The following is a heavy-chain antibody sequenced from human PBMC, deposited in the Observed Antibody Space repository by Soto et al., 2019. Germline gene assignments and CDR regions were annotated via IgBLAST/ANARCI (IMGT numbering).Heavy chain of an antibody. J-gene: IGHJ4*02. Sequence: SQTLSLTCAISGDTVSSNSAAWNWIRQSPSRGLEWLGRTHYRSKWYNDYAVSVKSRITINPDTSKNQFSLQLNSVTPEDTAVYSCGRSVRGHVVKYYVYCGQGTLVSVS. CDR2: THYRSKWYN. D-gene: IGHD3-10*01. CDR3: GRSVRGHVVKYYVY. CDR1: GDTVSSNSAA. V-gene: IGHV6-1*01.